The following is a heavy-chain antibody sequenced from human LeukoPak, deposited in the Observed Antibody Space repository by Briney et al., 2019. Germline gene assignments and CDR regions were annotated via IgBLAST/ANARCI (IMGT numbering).Heavy chain of an antibody. J-gene: IGHJ4*02. CDR1: GFTFSAYW. Sequence: GGSLRLSCAASGFTFSAYWMSWVRQAPGKGLEWVANMKQDGSEKYYADSVKGRFTISRDNAENSPYLQMNSLRAEDTAVYYCARASTYPDNWGQGTLVTVSS. CDR3: ARASTYPDN. V-gene: IGHV3-7*04. CDR2: MKQDGSEK.